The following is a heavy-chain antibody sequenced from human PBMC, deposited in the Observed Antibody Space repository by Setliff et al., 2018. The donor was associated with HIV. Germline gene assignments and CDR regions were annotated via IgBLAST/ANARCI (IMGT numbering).Heavy chain of an antibody. CDR2: MNPNSGNT. CDR3: ARDRLHYYDSSVYYYGAPFDI. D-gene: IGHD3-22*01. CDR1: GGSFSSYA. Sequence: ASVKVSCKASGGSFSSYATNWVRQATGQGLGWMGWMNPNSGNTGYAQKFQGRVTMTRDTSTSTVYMELRSLRSEDTAVYYCARDRLHYYDSSVYYYGAPFDIWGQGTMVTVSS. J-gene: IGHJ3*02. V-gene: IGHV1-8*02.